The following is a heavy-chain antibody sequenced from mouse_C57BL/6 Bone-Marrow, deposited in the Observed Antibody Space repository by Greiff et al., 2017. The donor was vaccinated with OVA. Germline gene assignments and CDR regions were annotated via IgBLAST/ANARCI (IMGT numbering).Heavy chain of an antibody. J-gene: IGHJ2*01. D-gene: IGHD1-1*01. Sequence: VQVVESGAELVRPGASVTLSCKASGYTFTDYEMHWVKQTPVHGLEWIGALDPETGGTAYNQKFKGKAILTADKSSSTAYMELRSLTSEDAAVYYCTRWTTVVATGYFDYWGQGTTLTVSS. CDR1: GYTFTDYE. V-gene: IGHV1-15*01. CDR3: TRWTTVVATGYFDY. CDR2: LDPETGGT.